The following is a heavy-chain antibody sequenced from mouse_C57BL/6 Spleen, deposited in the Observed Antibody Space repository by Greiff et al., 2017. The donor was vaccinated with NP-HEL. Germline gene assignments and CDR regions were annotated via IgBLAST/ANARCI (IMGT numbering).Heavy chain of an antibody. CDR3: ARPFTTVNQAWFAY. D-gene: IGHD1-1*01. CDR2: IYPRSGNT. V-gene: IGHV1-81*01. Sequence: QVQLQQSGAELARPGASVKLSCKASGYTFTSYGISWVKQRTGQGLEWIGEIYPRSGNTFYHEKFKGKATLTADKSSSTAYIELRSLTSEDSAVYFCARPFTTVNQAWFAYWGQGTLVTVSA. J-gene: IGHJ3*01. CDR1: GYTFTSYG.